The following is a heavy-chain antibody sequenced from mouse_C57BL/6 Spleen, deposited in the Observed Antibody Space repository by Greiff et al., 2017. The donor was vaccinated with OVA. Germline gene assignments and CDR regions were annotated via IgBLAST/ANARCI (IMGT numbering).Heavy chain of an antibody. CDR3: ARETVYYFDY. D-gene: IGHD1-1*01. CDR2: IYPGDGDT. Sequence: QVQLQQSGPELVKPGASVKISCKASGYAFSSSWMNWVKQRPGKGLEWIGRIYPGDGDTTYNGKFKGKATLTADKSSSTAYMQLSSLTSEDSAVYFCARETVYYFDYWGQGTTLTVSS. V-gene: IGHV1-82*01. J-gene: IGHJ2*01. CDR1: GYAFSSSW.